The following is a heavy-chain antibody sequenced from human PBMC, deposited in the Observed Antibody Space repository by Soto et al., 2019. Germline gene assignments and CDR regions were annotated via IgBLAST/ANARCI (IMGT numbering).Heavy chain of an antibody. Sequence: GGSLRLSCAASGFTFSASAIHWVRQASGEGLEWVGHIKSKTDGGTTDYAAPVKGRFTISRDDSKNTLYLQMNSLKTEDTAVYYCTTESWFDPWGQGTLVTVSS. CDR2: IKSKTDGGTT. CDR1: GFTFSASA. J-gene: IGHJ5*02. V-gene: IGHV3-15*01. CDR3: TTESWFDP.